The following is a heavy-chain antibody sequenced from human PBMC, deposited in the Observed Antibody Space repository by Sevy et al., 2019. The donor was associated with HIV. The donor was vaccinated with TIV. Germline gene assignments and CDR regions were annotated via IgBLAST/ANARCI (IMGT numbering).Heavy chain of an antibody. J-gene: IGHJ5*02. V-gene: IGHV3-13*04. Sequence: GGSLRLSCVASGFDFTEHQMHWVRQPVGKGLEWIAAIGIYGDTYYMGSVKGRFTITREDANNSLFLRLASLTVADTATYYCVRGTVVSCGGAWFDPWGQGTLVTVSS. CDR3: VRGTVVSCGGAWFDP. CDR2: IGIYGDT. CDR1: GFDFTEHQ. D-gene: IGHD2-15*01.